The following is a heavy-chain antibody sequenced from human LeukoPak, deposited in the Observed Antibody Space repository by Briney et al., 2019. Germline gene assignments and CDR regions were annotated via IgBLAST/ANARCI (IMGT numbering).Heavy chain of an antibody. CDR2: IDPCDSYT. J-gene: IGHJ6*04. D-gene: IGHD2-15*01. CDR3: ARQVEDIVVVVAATPHYGMDV. Sequence: GESLKISCKGSGYSFTSYWISWVRQMPGKGLEWMGRIDPCDSYTNYSPSFQGHVTISADKSISTAYLQWSGLKASDTAMYYCARQVEDIVVVVAATPHYGMDVWGKGTTVTVSS. CDR1: GYSFTSYW. V-gene: IGHV5-10-1*01.